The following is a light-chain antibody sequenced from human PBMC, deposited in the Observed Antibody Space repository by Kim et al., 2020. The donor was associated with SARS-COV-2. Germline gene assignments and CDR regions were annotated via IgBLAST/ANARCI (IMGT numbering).Light chain of an antibody. CDR1: QSVSSY. Sequence: LYPGERATLPCRARQSVSSYLAWYQQKPGPAPRLLIYDASNRATGIPARFSGSGYGTDFTLTISSLEPEDFAVYYCQQRSNWALTFGGGTKVDIK. J-gene: IGKJ4*01. CDR2: DAS. V-gene: IGKV3-11*01. CDR3: QQRSNWALT.